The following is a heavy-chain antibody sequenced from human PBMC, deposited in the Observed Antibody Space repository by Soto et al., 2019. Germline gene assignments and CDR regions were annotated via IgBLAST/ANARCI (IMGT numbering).Heavy chain of an antibody. Sequence: ASVKVSCKASGGTFSSYAISWVRQAPGQGLEWMGGIIPIFGTANYAQKFQGRVTITADESTSTAYMELSSLRSEDTAVYYCASGTYYYDSSGYPSHGLDWFDPWGQGTLVTVSS. V-gene: IGHV1-69*13. CDR1: GGTFSSYA. CDR3: ASGTYYYDSSGYPSHGLDWFDP. J-gene: IGHJ5*02. D-gene: IGHD3-22*01. CDR2: IIPIFGTA.